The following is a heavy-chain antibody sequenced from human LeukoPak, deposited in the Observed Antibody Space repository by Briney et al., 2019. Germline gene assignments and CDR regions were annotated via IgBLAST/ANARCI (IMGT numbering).Heavy chain of an antibody. D-gene: IGHD5-12*01. Sequence: GASVKVSCKASGGTFMTDIFNWLRQAPGQSPEWMGGIIPISDSAHSAKRFQGRVTMTRGMSTSTVYMELSSLRSEDTAVYYCARSMRWLRLLPYWGQGTLVTVSS. V-gene: IGHV1-69*05. J-gene: IGHJ4*02. CDR1: GGTFMTDI. CDR3: ARSMRWLRLLPY. CDR2: IIPISDSA.